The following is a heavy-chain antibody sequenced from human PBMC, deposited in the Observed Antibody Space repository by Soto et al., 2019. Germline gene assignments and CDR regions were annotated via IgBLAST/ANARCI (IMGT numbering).Heavy chain of an antibody. CDR2: IIPIFGTA. J-gene: IGHJ6*02. V-gene: IGHV1-69*06. Sequence: QVQLVQSGAEVKKPGSSVKVSCKASGGTFSSYAISWVRQAPGQGLEWMGGIIPIFGTANYAQKFQGRVTITADKSTSTAYMELSSLRSEDTAVYYCCRGYSYGYYYYYGMDVWGQGTTVTVSS. CDR1: GGTFSSYA. D-gene: IGHD5-18*01. CDR3: CRGYSYGYYYYYGMDV.